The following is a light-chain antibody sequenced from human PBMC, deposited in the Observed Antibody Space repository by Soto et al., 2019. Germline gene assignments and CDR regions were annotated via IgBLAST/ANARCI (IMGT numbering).Light chain of an antibody. CDR3: QETNYYV. V-gene: IGKV1-5*01. Sequence: DIQLTQSASTLSASVGDRVTITCRASRSINEWLAWYQKKPGKATKLLSYEASKLESAVPSRFSGSGSGTKFTITISSLQPDDLATYYCQETNYYVFGQGTQVEIK. CDR2: EAS. CDR1: RSINEW. J-gene: IGKJ2*01.